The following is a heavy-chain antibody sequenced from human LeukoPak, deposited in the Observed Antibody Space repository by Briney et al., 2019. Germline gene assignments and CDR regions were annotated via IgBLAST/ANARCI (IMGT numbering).Heavy chain of an antibody. D-gene: IGHD6-19*01. J-gene: IGHJ4*02. CDR3: ARRSGIAVAGAFDY. Sequence: GGSLRLSCAASGFTFSSYAMSWVRQAPGKGLEWVSFIRYVGINKYYADSVKGRFTISRDNSKNTLYLQMNSLRAEDTAVYYCARRSGIAVAGAFDYWGQGTLVTVSS. CDR1: GFTFSSYA. V-gene: IGHV3-33*08. CDR2: IRYVGINK.